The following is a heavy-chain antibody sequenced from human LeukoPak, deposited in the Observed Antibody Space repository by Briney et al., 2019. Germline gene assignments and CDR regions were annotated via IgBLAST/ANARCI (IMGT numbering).Heavy chain of an antibody. CDR3: ARGAHYGSGSHFDY. Sequence: PGGSLRLSCAASGFTFSSYSMNWVRQAPGKGLEWVSFISSSSSYIYYADSAKGRFTISRDNAKNSLYLQMNSLRAEDTAVYYCARGAHYGSGSHFDYWGQGTLVTVSS. J-gene: IGHJ4*02. CDR1: GFTFSSYS. CDR2: ISSSSSYI. D-gene: IGHD3-10*01. V-gene: IGHV3-21*01.